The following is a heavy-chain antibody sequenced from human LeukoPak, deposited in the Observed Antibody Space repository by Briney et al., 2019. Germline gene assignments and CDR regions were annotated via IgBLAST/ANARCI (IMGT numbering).Heavy chain of an antibody. Sequence: SETLSLTCAVYGGSLSGYYWSWIRQPPGKGLEWIGEINHSGSTNHNASLKSRVTISVDTSKNQFSLRLSSATAADTAVYYCAPRGDIEHSYGYGKWFDPWGQGTRVTVSS. D-gene: IGHD5-18*01. CDR1: GGSLSGYY. V-gene: IGHV4-34*01. CDR3: APRGDIEHSYGYGKWFDP. J-gene: IGHJ5*02. CDR2: INHSGST.